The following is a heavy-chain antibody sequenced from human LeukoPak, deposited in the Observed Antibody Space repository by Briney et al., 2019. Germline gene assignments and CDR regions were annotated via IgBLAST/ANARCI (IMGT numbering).Heavy chain of an antibody. D-gene: IGHD3-10*01. Sequence: GGSLRLSCTASGFTFSGYSMNWIRQAPGKGLEWVSVIYSGGSTYYADSVKGRFTISRDNSKNTLYLQMNSLRAEDTAVYYCARVVRTELWFWIDYWGQETLVTVSS. J-gene: IGHJ4*02. CDR3: ARVVRTELWFWIDY. CDR2: IYSGGST. CDR1: GFTFSGYS. V-gene: IGHV3-53*01.